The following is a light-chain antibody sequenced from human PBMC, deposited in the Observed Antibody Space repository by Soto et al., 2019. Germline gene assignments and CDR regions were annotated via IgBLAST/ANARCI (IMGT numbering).Light chain of an antibody. CDR1: QTISSY. CDR2: SAS. J-gene: IGKJ2*01. CDR3: QQTFKTPHT. V-gene: IGKV1-39*01. Sequence: DIQMTQSPTSLSASVGDSVTISCRASQTISSYLNWYQQQPGKAPKLLIYSASTLQTGVPSRFSGSGFGTDYTLTISSLQPADFATYYCQQTFKTPHTSGQGTKVDIK.